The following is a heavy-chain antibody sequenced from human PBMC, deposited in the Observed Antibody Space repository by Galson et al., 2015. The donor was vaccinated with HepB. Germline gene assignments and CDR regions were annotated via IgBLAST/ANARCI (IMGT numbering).Heavy chain of an antibody. CDR1: GFTFSSYA. V-gene: IGHV3-30*04. CDR3: ARDRVLGSGWYRGVDY. Sequence: SLRLSCAASGFTFSSYAMHWVRQAPGKGLEWVAVISYDGSNKYYADSVKGRFTISRDNSKNTLYLQMNSLRAEDTAVYYCARDRVLGSGWYRGVDYWGQGTLVTVSS. CDR2: ISYDGSNK. J-gene: IGHJ4*02. D-gene: IGHD6-19*01.